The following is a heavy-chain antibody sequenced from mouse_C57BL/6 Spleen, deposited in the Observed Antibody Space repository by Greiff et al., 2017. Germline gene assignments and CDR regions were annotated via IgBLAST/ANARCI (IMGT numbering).Heavy chain of an antibody. V-gene: IGHV1-15*01. Sequence: VQLQQSGAELVRPGASVTLSCKASGYTFTDYEMHWVKQTPVHGLEWIGAIDPETGGTAYNQKFKGKAILTAAKSSSTAYMELRSLTSEDSAVYYCTVYYDFSWFAYWGQGTLVTVAA. CDR3: TVYYDFSWFAY. D-gene: IGHD2-4*01. J-gene: IGHJ3*01. CDR2: IDPETGGT. CDR1: GYTFTDYE.